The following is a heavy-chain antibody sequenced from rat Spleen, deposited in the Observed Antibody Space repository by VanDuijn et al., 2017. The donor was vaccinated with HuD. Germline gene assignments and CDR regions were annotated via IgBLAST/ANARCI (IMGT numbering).Heavy chain of an antibody. Sequence: EVQLVETGGGLVHPGESLKLSCVAPGFTFSSYWMFWIRQAPGEGLDWLSSISPDGGSTYYGDSVKGRFTISRDNAKSTLYLQMNSLRSEDTATYYCASGGVTEDWGQGVMVTVSS. J-gene: IGHJ2*01. CDR2: ISPDGGST. CDR1: GFTFSSYW. V-gene: IGHV5-58*01. D-gene: IGHD1-11*01. CDR3: ASGGVTED.